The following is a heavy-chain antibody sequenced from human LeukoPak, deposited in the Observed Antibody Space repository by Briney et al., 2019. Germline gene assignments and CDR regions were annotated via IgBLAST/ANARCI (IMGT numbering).Heavy chain of an antibody. CDR3: ARESSGYLHFDY. CDR2: IFYRGST. V-gene: IGHV4-59*12. Sequence: PSETLSLTCTVSGGSISNYYWSWIRQPPGKGLEWIGSIFYRGSTNCNPSLKSRLTMSVDTSKNQFSLKLSSVTAADTAVYYCARESSGYLHFDYWGQGTLVTVSS. J-gene: IGHJ4*02. CDR1: GGSISNYY. D-gene: IGHD3-22*01.